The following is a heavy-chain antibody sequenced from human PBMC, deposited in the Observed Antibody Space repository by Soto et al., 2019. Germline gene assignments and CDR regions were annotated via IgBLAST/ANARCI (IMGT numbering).Heavy chain of an antibody. V-gene: IGHV4-31*03. D-gene: IGHD6-19*01. Sequence: QVQLQQSGPGLVKPSQTLSLTCTVSDASISTATFYWIRQLPGEALEWIGYIYYIGSAYYNSSLRSRATLSLDTSKSECSLTLTSLTAADTAVYYCARGEAGVAGRLDYWGQGTPVTVSS. CDR1: DASISTATFY. J-gene: IGHJ4*02. CDR2: IYYIGSA. CDR3: ARGEAGVAGRLDY.